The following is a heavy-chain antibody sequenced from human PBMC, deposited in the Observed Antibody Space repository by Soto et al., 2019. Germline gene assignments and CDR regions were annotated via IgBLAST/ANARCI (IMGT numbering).Heavy chain of an antibody. Sequence: GGSLRLSCAASGFTFSAYWMTWVRQAPGKGLEWVANIKQDGSKKNYVDSVKGRFTISRDNAKNSVFLQMNSLRVEDTAVYYCVRDWSSEGDYWGQGTVVTVSS. CDR3: VRDWSSEGDY. CDR2: IKQDGSKK. V-gene: IGHV3-7*05. J-gene: IGHJ4*02. D-gene: IGHD1-26*01. CDR1: GFTFSAYW.